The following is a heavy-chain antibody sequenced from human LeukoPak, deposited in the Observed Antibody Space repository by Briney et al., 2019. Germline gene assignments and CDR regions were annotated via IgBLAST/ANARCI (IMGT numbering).Heavy chain of an antibody. D-gene: IGHD3-3*01. CDR2: INPNSGGT. CDR1: GYTFTGYY. V-gene: IGHV1-2*04. J-gene: IGHJ5*02. CDR3: AREGVANNWFDP. Sequence: ASVKVSCTASGYTFTGYYMHWVRQAPGQGLEWMGWINPNSGGTNYAQKFQGWVTMTRDTSISTAYMELSRLRSDDTAVYYCAREGVANNWFDPWGQGTLVTVSS.